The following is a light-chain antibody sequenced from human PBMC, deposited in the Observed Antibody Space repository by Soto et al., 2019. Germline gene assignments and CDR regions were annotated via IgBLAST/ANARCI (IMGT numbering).Light chain of an antibody. J-gene: IGLJ1*01. CDR1: NSDVGGYNY. Sequence: QSVLTQPPSASGSPGQSVAISCTGTNSDVGGYNYVSWYQQHPGKAPKFMIYDVNKRPSGVPDRFSGSKSGNTASLTVSGLQAEDEADYYCSSYAGSTTFDVFGTGTKLTVL. CDR3: SSYAGSTTFDV. CDR2: DVN. V-gene: IGLV2-8*01.